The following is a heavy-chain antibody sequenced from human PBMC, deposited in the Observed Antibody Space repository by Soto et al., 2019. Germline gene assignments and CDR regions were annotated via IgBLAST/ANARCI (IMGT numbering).Heavy chain of an antibody. Sequence: SETLSLTCPVSGCSMSSSNYYWGWIRQPPGKGLEWIGSLFYNENTYYNPSLKRRGNISVDTSKNQFSLKLSSVTAADTALYYCASLGVISPFDYWGQGTLGTVSS. CDR2: LFYNENT. V-gene: IGHV4-39*01. CDR1: GCSMSSSNYY. CDR3: ASLGVISPFDY. J-gene: IGHJ4*02. D-gene: IGHD3-16*02.